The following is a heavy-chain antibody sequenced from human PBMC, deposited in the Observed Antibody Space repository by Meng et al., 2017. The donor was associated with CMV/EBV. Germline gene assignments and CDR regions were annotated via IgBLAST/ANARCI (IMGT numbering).Heavy chain of an antibody. CDR1: GFTFSSYG. CDR2: IRYDGSNK. CDR3: AKDSSTSSAKGSYFDY. V-gene: IGHV3-30*02. Sequence: GGSLRLSCAASGFTFSSYGMHWVRQAPGKGLEWVGFIRYDGSNKYYADSVKGRFTISRDNSKNTLYLQMNSLRAEDTAVYYCAKDSSTSSAKGSYFDYWGQGTLVTVSS. D-gene: IGHD2-2*01. J-gene: IGHJ4*02.